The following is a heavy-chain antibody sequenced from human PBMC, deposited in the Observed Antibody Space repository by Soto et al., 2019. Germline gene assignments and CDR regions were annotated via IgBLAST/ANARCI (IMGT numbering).Heavy chain of an antibody. V-gene: IGHV3-7*05. Sequence: EVQLVESGGGLVQPGGSLRLSCAASGFTFGNYWMTWVRQAPGKGLEWVANIKGDGSAKSYLDSVRGRFTVSRDNAENSLFLQMNILRAEDTALYYCARDVSPVSSGYYLDAFDIWCQGTMVTVS. CDR1: GFTFGNYW. D-gene: IGHD6-25*01. CDR3: ARDVSPVSSGYYLDAFDI. CDR2: IKGDGSAK. J-gene: IGHJ3*02.